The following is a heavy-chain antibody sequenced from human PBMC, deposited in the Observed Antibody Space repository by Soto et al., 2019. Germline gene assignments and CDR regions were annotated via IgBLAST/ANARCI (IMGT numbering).Heavy chain of an antibody. J-gene: IGHJ6*02. V-gene: IGHV1-18*01. D-gene: IGHD3-3*01. Sequence: QVQLVQSGAEVKKPGASVKVSCKASGYTFTSYGISWVRQAPGQGLEWMGWISAYNGNTNYAQKLQGRATTTTDTSTSTAYMELRSLRSDDTAVYYCASSFLGNRYSSGLDYYYGMDVWGQGTTVTVSS. CDR2: ISAYNGNT. CDR1: GYTFTSYG. CDR3: ASSFLGNRYSSGLDYYYGMDV.